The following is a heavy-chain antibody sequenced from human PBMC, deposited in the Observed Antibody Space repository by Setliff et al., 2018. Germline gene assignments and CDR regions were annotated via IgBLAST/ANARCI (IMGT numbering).Heavy chain of an antibody. CDR3: TTDPLSNGAYWGVEYFQH. D-gene: IGHD2-8*01. CDR2: INPSGGLT. Sequence: GASVKVSCKASGYTLTKYYMHWVRQAPGQGLEWMGIINPSGGLTSYAQKFQGRVTMTRDTSTSTVYMEVSSLRSEDTAVYYCTTDPLSNGAYWGVEYFQHWGQGTLVTVSS. J-gene: IGHJ1*01. V-gene: IGHV1-46*01. CDR1: GYTLTKYY.